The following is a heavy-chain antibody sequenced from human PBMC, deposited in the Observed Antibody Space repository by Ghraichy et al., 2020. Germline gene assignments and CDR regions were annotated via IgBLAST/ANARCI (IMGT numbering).Heavy chain of an antibody. CDR3: AGIFSSTSWLDP. J-gene: IGHJ5*02. CDR1: GGSISSYY. D-gene: IGHD2-2*01. Sequence: SETLSLTCTVSGGSISSYYWSWNRQPAGKGLEWIGRIYTSGSTNYNPSLKSRVTMSVDTSKNQFSLKLSSVTAADTAVYYCAGIFSSTSWLDPWGQGTLVTVSS. V-gene: IGHV4-4*07. CDR2: IYTSGST.